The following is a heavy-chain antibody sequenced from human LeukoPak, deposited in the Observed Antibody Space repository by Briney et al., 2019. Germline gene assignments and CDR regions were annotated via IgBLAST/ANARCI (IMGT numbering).Heavy chain of an antibody. CDR2: ISNSGSGST. CDR3: ARWNGGRHHFAS. Sequence: PSETLSLTCTVSGGSVSSYYWNWLRQPPGKGLEWIGYISNSGSGSTKYNPSLESRVTMSVETSKNQFSLKLSSVTAADTAVYYCARWNGGRHHFASWGQGTLVTVSS. D-gene: IGHD1-26*01. CDR1: GGSVSSYY. V-gene: IGHV4-59*02. J-gene: IGHJ4*02.